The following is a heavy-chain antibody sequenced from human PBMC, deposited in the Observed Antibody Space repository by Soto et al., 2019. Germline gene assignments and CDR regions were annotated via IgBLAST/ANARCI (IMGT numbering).Heavy chain of an antibody. J-gene: IGHJ6*02. CDR2: INSDGSST. CDR1: GFTFSSYW. CDR3: ARVGCSSTSCYSSYYYYYGMDV. V-gene: IGHV3-74*01. D-gene: IGHD2-2*01. Sequence: SGGSLRLSCAASGFTFSSYWMHWVRQAPGKGLVWVSRINSDGSSTSYADSVKGRFTISRDNAKNTLYLQMNSLRAEDTAVYYCARVGCSSTSCYSSYYYYYGMDVWGQGTTVTVSS.